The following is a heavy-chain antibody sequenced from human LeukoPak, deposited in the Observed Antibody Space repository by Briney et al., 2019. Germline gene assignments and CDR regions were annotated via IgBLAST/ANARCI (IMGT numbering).Heavy chain of an antibody. J-gene: IGHJ4*02. D-gene: IGHD3-22*01. CDR1: GYTFTSYD. CDR3: AREGYYYDSSGQYSYYFDY. CDR2: MNPNSGNT. Sequence: ASVKVSCKASGYTFTSYDINWVRQATGQGLEWMGWMNPNSGNTGYAQKFQGRVTMTRNTSISTAYMELSSLRSEDTAVYYCAREGYYYDSSGQYSYYFDYWGQGTLVTVSS. V-gene: IGHV1-8*01.